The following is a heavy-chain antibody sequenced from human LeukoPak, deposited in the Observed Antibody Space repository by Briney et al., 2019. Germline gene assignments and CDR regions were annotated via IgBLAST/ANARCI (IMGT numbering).Heavy chain of an antibody. D-gene: IGHD3/OR15-3a*01. V-gene: IGHV4-39*07. J-gene: IGHJ3*02. CDR1: GGSISSGSYY. CDR3: ARADLDELARPDAFDI. CDR2: IYHSGST. Sequence: SETLSLTCTVSGGSISSGSYYWSWIRQPAGKGLEWIGSIYHSGSTYYNPSLKSRVTISVDTSKNQLSLKLRSVTAADTAVYYCARADLDELARPDAFDIWGQGTMVTVSS.